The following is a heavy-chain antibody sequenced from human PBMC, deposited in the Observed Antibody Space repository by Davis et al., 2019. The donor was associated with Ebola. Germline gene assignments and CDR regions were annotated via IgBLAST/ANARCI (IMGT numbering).Heavy chain of an antibody. J-gene: IGHJ3*02. CDR3: ARFNRASAFDI. CDR2: ISYDGSNK. CDR1: GFTFSSYG. Sequence: GESLKISCAASGFTFSSYGMHWVRQAPGKGLEWVAVISYDGSNKYYADSVKGRFTISRDNSKNTLYLQMNSLRAEDTAVYYCARFNRASAFDIWGQGTMVTVSS. V-gene: IGHV3-30*03. D-gene: IGHD4/OR15-4a*01.